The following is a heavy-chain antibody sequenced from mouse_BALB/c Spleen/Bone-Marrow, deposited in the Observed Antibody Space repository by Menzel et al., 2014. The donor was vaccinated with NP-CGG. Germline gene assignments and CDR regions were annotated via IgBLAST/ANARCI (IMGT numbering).Heavy chain of an antibody. J-gene: IGHJ2*01. D-gene: IGHD2-4*01. CDR1: GYSITSDYA. V-gene: IGHV3-2*02. CDR2: ISYSGSS. Sequence: EVHLVESGPGLVKPSQSLSLTCTVTGYSITSDYAWNWIRKFPGKKLEWMGYISYSGSSSYNPSLESRISITRDTSKTQFFLQLHSVTTEDTATYYCAGYDYDVGYFDYWGKGTTLTVSS. CDR3: AGYDYDVGYFDY.